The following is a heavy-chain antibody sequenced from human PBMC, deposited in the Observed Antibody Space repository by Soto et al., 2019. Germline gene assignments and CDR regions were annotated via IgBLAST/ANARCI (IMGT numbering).Heavy chain of an antibody. D-gene: IGHD5-12*01. CDR2: IVGSDAKT. CDR3: AKWTYLDF. CDR1: GLRLSSFS. V-gene: IGHV3-23*01. J-gene: IGHJ4*02. Sequence: VGSQTLSAPPPGLRLSSFSETWVRQAPGQGLEWVATIVGSDAKTHYADSVKGRFSISRDTSRNPVYLQMNNLRADDTAIYYCAKWTYLDFWGQGTRVNLS.